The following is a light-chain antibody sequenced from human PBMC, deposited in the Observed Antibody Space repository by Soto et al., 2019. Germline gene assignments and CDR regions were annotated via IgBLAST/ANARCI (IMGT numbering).Light chain of an antibody. CDR2: RNN. CDR3: AAWDDSLSGWV. J-gene: IGLJ3*02. CDR1: SSNIGSNY. Sequence: QSVLTQPPSASGTPGQRVTISCSGSSSNIGSNYVYWYQQLPGTAPKLLIYRNNQRPSGVPDRFSGSKSGTSASLAISGLRSEDEADYYCAAWDDSLSGWVFVGGTKLIVL. V-gene: IGLV1-47*01.